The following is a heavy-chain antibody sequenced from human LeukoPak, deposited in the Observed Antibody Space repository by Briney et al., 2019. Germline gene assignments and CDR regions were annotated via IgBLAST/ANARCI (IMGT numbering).Heavy chain of an antibody. CDR1: GFTFSSYA. CDR2: ISYDGSNK. CDR3: AKDSSGGSSGYYGSQDYFDY. Sequence: PGGSLRLSCAASGFTFSSYAMHWVRQAPGKGLEWVAVISYDGSNKYYADSVKGRFTISRDNSKNTLYLQMNSLRAEDTAVYYCAKDSSGGSSGYYGSQDYFDYWGQGTLVTVSS. J-gene: IGHJ4*02. V-gene: IGHV3-30-3*01. D-gene: IGHD3-22*01.